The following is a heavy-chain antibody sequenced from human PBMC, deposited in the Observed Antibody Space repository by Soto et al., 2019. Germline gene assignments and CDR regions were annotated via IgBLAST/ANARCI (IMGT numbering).Heavy chain of an antibody. CDR1: GYTFTGYY. V-gene: IGHV1-2*02. D-gene: IGHD5-18*01. Sequence: GASVKVSCEASGYTFTGYYMHWVRQAPGQGLEWMGWINPNSGGTNYAQKFQGRVTMTRDTSISTAYMELSRLRSDDTAVYYCASKEGANTAMDSLFYYYYGMDVWGQGTTVTVSS. CDR2: INPNSGGT. J-gene: IGHJ6*02. CDR3: ASKEGANTAMDSLFYYYYGMDV.